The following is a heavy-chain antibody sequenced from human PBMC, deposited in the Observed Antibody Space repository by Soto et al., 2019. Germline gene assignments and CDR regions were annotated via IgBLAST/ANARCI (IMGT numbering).Heavy chain of an antibody. Sequence: PGGSPRLSCAACGFTFCSYSMNWVRQEPGKGLEWVSSISSSSSYIYYADSVKGRFTISRDNAKNSLYLQMNSLRAEDTAVYYCARAPEKYDFWSGYYNGGNWFDPWGQGTLVTSPQ. D-gene: IGHD3-3*01. CDR2: ISSSSSYI. CDR1: GFTFCSYS. V-gene: IGHV3-21*01. J-gene: IGHJ5*02. CDR3: ARAPEKYDFWSGYYNGGNWFDP.